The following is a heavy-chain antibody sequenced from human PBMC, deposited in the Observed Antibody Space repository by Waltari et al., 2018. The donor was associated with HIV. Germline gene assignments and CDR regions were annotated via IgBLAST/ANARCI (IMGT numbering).Heavy chain of an antibody. D-gene: IGHD6-13*01. Sequence: EVQLVESGGGLVQPGGSLRLSCAASGFTFSSYWMHWVRQAPGKGLVGVSRIKSEGSSTSYADSVKGRVTISRDNAKNTLYQQMNSRRAEDAAVDYCASGYSSSWRSDYYYYGMDVWGEGTTVTVSS. CDR1: GFTFSSYW. CDR2: IKSEGSST. J-gene: IGHJ6*04. V-gene: IGHV3-74*01. CDR3: ASGYSSSWRSDYYYYGMDV.